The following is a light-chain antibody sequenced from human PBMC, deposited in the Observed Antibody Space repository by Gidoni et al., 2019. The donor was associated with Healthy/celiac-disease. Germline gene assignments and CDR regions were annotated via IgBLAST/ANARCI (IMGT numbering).Light chain of an antibody. CDR2: AAS. CDR1: QSISSY. CDR3: QQSYSTPYT. J-gene: IGKJ2*01. V-gene: IGKV1-39*01. Sequence: DSQMTQSPFSLSASVGDRVTITCQASQSISSYLNWYQQKPGKAPKLLIYAASSLQSGVPSRFSGSGSGTDFTLTISSLQPEDFATYYCQQSYSTPYTFGQGTKLEIK.